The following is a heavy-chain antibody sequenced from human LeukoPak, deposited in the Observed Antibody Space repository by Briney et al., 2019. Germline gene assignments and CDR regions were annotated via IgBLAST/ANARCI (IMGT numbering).Heavy chain of an antibody. J-gene: IGHJ6*03. CDR3: AKDEGGVVIIDYYYYYMDV. Sequence: PGGSLRLSCAASGFTFSTYNMNWVRQAPGKGLEWVSSITSSSTYIYYADSVKGRFTISRDNAKNSLYLQMNSLRTEGTALYYCAKDEGGVVIIDYYYYYMDVWGKGTTVTVSS. D-gene: IGHD3-3*01. CDR1: GFTFSTYN. V-gene: IGHV3-21*04. CDR2: ITSSSTYI.